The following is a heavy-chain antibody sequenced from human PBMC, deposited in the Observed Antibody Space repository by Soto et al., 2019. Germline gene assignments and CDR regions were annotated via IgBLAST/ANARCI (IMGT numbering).Heavy chain of an antibody. CDR1: GFSLSTSGVG. CDR2: IYWDDDK. D-gene: IGHD6-19*01. J-gene: IGHJ5*02. V-gene: IGHV2-5*02. CDR3: AHNLVAGTSWFDP. Sequence: QITLKESGPTLVKPTQTLTLTCTFSGFSLSTSGVGVVWIRQPPGKALEWLGIIYWDDDKRYRPSLKSRLTXTXDXXKNHVVLTLTNMDPVDTGTYYCAHNLVAGTSWFDPWGQGTLVTVSS.